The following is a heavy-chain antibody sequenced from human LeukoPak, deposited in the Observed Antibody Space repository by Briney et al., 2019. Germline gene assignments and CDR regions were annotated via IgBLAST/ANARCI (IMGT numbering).Heavy chain of an antibody. J-gene: IGHJ4*02. CDR2: ISYDGSNK. Sequence: GGPLRLSCAASGFTFSSYGMHWVRQASGKGLEWVAVISYDGSNKYYADSVKGRFTISRDNSKNTLYLQMNSLRAEDTAVYYCAKGWIIAADNYYFDYWGQGTLVTVSS. D-gene: IGHD6-13*01. CDR1: GFTFSSYG. V-gene: IGHV3-30*18. CDR3: AKGWIIAADNYYFDY.